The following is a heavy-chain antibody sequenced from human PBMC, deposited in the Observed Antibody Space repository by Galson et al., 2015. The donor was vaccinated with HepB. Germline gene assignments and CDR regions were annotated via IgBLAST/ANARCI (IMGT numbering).Heavy chain of an antibody. CDR1: GYTFTSNG. D-gene: IGHD4/OR15-4a*01. V-gene: IGHV1-18*04. CDR3: ARARDYRFDY. CDR2: ISANSGRT. J-gene: IGHJ4*02. Sequence: SVKVSCKAAGYTFTSNGISWVRQAPGRGLEWVGWISANSGRTTCAWRLLGRLTLTTDTSTSTAYLELRSLRSDDTATYYCARARDYRFDYWGQGTLVTVSS.